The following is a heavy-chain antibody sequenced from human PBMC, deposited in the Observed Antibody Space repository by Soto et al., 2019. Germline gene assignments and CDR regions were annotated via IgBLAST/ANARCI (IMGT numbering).Heavy chain of an antibody. V-gene: IGHV1-46*03. CDR1: GYTFTSDY. Sequence: GASVKVSCKASGYTFTSDYMHCVRQAPGQGLEWMGIINPSGGSTSYAQKFQGRVTMTRDTSTSTVYMELRSLRSEDTAVYYCSRDYRSGSYSYDYWXQGTLVTVSS. D-gene: IGHD3-10*01. CDR3: SRDYRSGSYSYDY. CDR2: INPSGGST. J-gene: IGHJ4*02.